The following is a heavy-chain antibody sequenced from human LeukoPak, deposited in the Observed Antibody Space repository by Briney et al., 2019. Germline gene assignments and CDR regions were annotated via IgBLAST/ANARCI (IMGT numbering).Heavy chain of an antibody. Sequence: GGSLRLSCAASGFTVSSNYMSWVCQAPGKGLEWVSVIYSGGSTDYADSVKGRFTISRDTSKNTLYLQMNSLRVEDTAVYYCARSGGLYTSTWYFHRWGQGTLVTVSS. D-gene: IGHD6-13*01. CDR2: IYSGGST. CDR3: ARSGGLYTSTWYFHR. V-gene: IGHV3-53*01. J-gene: IGHJ1*01. CDR1: GFTVSSNY.